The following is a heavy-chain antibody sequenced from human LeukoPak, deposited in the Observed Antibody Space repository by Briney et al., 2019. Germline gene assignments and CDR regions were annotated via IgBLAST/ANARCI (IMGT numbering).Heavy chain of an antibody. V-gene: IGHV4-34*01. CDR2: INHSGST. Sequence: PSETLSLTCAVYGGSFSGYYWSWIRQPPGKGLEWIGEINHSGSTNYNPSLKSRVTISVDTSKNQFSLKLSSVTAADTAVYYCARVSSSWLPRGRPRPFDPWGQGTLVTVSS. J-gene: IGHJ5*02. CDR3: ARVSSSWLPRGRPRPFDP. CDR1: GGSFSGYY. D-gene: IGHD6-13*01.